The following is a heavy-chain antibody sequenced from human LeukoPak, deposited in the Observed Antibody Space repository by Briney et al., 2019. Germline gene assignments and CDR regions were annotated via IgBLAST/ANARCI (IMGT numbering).Heavy chain of an antibody. V-gene: IGHV4-34*01. Sequence: PSETLSLTCAVYGGSFSGYYWSWIRQPPGKGLEWIGSIYYSGSTYYNPSLKSRVTISVDTSKNQFSLKLSSVTAADTAVYYCARAYPDYGGNSGYFDYWGQGTLVTVSS. CDR1: GGSFSGYY. CDR2: IYYSGST. CDR3: ARAYPDYGGNSGYFDY. J-gene: IGHJ4*02. D-gene: IGHD4-23*01.